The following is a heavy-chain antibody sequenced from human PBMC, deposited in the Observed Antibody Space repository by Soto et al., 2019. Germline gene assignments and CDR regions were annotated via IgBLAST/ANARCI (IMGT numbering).Heavy chain of an antibody. CDR2: IYYSGST. D-gene: IGHD3-22*01. CDR3: ARTSGYYYLTAN. V-gene: IGHV4-59*08. J-gene: IGHJ4*02. Sequence: SETLSLTCTVSGGSISSYYWSWIRQPPGKGLEWIGYIYYSGSTNYNPSLKSRVTISVDTSKNQFSLKLSSVTAADTAVYYCARTSGYYYLTANWGQGTLVTVSS. CDR1: GGSISSYY.